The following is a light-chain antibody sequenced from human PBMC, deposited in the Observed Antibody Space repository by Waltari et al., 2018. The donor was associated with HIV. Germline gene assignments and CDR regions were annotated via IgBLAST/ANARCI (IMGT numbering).Light chain of an antibody. J-gene: IGLJ2*01. CDR2: GNT. V-gene: IGLV1-40*01. Sequence: QSVLTQPPSVSGAPGHRVTISCTGSSSNTGAGYDVHWYQQLPGTAPKLLIYGNTNRPSGVPDRFSGSKSGTSPSLAITGLQAEDEADYYCQSYDSSLTGSVFGGGTKLTVL. CDR1: SSNTGAGYD. CDR3: QSYDSSLTGSV.